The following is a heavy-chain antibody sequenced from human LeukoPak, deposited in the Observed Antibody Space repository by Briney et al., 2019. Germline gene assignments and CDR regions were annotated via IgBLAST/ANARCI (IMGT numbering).Heavy chain of an antibody. CDR2: INPSGGST. J-gene: IGHJ4*02. CDR3: ARGGLRLGEFDY. CDR1: GYTLTSYY. V-gene: IGHV1-46*01. Sequence: ASVKVSCKASGYTLTSYYMHWVRQAPGQGLEWMGIINPSGGSTSYAQKFQGGVTMTRDTSTSTVYMELSSLRSEDTAVYYCARGGLRLGEFDYWGQGTLVTVSS. D-gene: IGHD3-16*01.